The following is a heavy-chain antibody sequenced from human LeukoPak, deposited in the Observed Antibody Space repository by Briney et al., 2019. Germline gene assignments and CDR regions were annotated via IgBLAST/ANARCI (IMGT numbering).Heavy chain of an antibody. V-gene: IGHV3-7*05. J-gene: IGHJ4*02. D-gene: IGHD1-26*01. CDR1: GFTFGTYW. CDR3: ARGQSWAFDY. Sequence: PGGSLRLSCAASGFTFGTYWMTWVRQAPGKGLEWVATIKQDGSEKFYVNSVKGRFTISRDNTKDSLYLQMNSLRAEDTAVYYCARGQSWAFDYWGQGTLVTVSS. CDR2: IKQDGSEK.